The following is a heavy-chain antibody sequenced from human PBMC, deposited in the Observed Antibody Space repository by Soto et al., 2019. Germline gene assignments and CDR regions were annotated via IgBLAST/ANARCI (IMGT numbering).Heavy chain of an antibody. CDR3: ARDRAAAGTRWFDP. Sequence: GGSLRLSCAASGFTFSSYSMNWVRQAPGKGLEWVSSISSSSSYIYYADSVKGRFTIPRDNAKNSLYLQMNSLRAEDTAVYYCARDRAAAGTRWFDPWGQGTLVTVSS. V-gene: IGHV3-21*01. D-gene: IGHD6-13*01. J-gene: IGHJ5*02. CDR1: GFTFSSYS. CDR2: ISSSSSYI.